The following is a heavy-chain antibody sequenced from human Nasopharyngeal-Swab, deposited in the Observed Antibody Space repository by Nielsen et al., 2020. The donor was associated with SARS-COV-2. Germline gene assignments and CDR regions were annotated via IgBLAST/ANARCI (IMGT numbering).Heavy chain of an antibody. CDR2: IYYSGST. Sequence: RQAPGKGLEWIGYIYYSGSTNYNPSLKSRVTISVDTSKNQFSLKLSSVTAAGTAVYYCARTYRYYDSSGYRFFYYFDYWGQGTLVTVSS. V-gene: IGHV4-59*01. D-gene: IGHD3-22*01. CDR3: ARTYRYYDSSGYRFFYYFDY. J-gene: IGHJ4*02.